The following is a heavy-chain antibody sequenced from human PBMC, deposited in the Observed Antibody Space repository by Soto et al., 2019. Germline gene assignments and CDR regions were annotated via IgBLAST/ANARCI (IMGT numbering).Heavy chain of an antibody. D-gene: IGHD3-3*01. J-gene: IGHJ4*02. Sequence: QVQLQESGPGLVKPSQTLYLTCTVSGGSINSGGYYWSWIRQHPGKGLEWIGYFFYRGSPYYNPSLRGRVTISVDTSKNHFALRLSSVTVADTALYYCASASSYDFSPLAYWGQGTLVTVSS. CDR3: ASASSYDFSPLAY. V-gene: IGHV4-31*03. CDR2: FFYRGSP. CDR1: GGSINSGGYY.